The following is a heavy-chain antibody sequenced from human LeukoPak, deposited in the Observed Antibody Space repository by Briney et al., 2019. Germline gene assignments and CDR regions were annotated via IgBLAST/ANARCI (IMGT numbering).Heavy chain of an antibody. D-gene: IGHD6-19*01. CDR3: ARHFRPDSSGWYGLDY. J-gene: IGHJ4*02. V-gene: IGHV4-59*08. Sequence: SETLPLTCTVSGGSMNNYYWSWIRQPPGKGLEWIGYIFYSGSTNYNPSLKSRVTMSVDTSKNQFSLKLSSVTAADTAVYYCARHFRPDSSGWYGLDYWGLGTLVTVSS. CDR2: IFYSGST. CDR1: GGSMNNYY.